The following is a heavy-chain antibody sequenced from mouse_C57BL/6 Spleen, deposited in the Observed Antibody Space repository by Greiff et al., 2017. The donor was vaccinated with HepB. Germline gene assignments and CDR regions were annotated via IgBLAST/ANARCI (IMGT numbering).Heavy chain of an antibody. D-gene: IGHD4-1*02. J-gene: IGHJ2*01. CDR3: ARKANWDCFDY. Sequence: QVQLQQSGAELVKPGASVKISCKASGYAFSSYWMNWVKPRPGKGLEWIGQIYPGDGDTNYNGKFKGKATLTADKSSSTAYMQLSSLTSEDSAVYFCARKANWDCFDYWGQGTTLTVSS. CDR1: GYAFSSYW. V-gene: IGHV1-80*01. CDR2: IYPGDGDT.